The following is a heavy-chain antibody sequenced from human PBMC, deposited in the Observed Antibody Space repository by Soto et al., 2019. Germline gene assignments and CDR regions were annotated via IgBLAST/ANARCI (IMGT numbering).Heavy chain of an antibody. CDR3: ARQDNYYDSSGYPSDY. D-gene: IGHD3-22*01. Sequence: ASVKVSCKASGYTFTSYDMHWVRQAPGQGLEWMGIINPSGGSTSYAQKFQGRVTMTRDTSTSTVYMELSSLRSEDTAVYYCARQDNYYDSSGYPSDYWGQGNLVTVSS. V-gene: IGHV1-46*01. CDR2: INPSGGST. J-gene: IGHJ4*02. CDR1: GYTFTSYD.